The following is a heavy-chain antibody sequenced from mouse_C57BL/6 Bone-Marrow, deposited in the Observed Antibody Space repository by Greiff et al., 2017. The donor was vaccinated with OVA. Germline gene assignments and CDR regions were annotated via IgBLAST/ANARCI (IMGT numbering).Heavy chain of an antibody. CDR2: INPGSGGT. CDR1: GYAFTNYL. J-gene: IGHJ3*01. V-gene: IGHV1-54*01. D-gene: IGHD1-1*01. CDR3: ARGHYYGSSPVAY. Sequence: VQLQQSGAELVRPGTSVKVSCKASGYAFTNYLIEWVKQRPGQGLEWIGVINPGSGGTNYNEKFKGKATLTADKSSSTAYMQLSSLTSEDSAVYFCARGHYYGSSPVAYWGQGTLVTVSA.